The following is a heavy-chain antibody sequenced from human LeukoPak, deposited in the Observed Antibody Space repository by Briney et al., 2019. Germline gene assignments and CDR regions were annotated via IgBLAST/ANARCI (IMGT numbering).Heavy chain of an antibody. CDR2: ISGSGGST. J-gene: IGHJ4*02. V-gene: IGHV3-23*01. D-gene: IGHD4-11*01. Sequence: GGSLRLSCAASGFTFSRYAMSWARQAPGKGLEWVSAISGSGGSTYYADSVKGRFTISRDNSKNTLYLQMNSLRAEDTAVYYCAKARVGTTGGKNGFDYWGQGTLVTVSS. CDR3: AKARVGTTGGKNGFDY. CDR1: GFTFSRYA.